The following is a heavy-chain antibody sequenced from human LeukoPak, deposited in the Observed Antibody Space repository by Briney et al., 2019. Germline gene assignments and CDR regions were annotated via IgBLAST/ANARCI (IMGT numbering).Heavy chain of an antibody. Sequence: GGSLRLSCVASAFTFSNYGMHWVRQDPGKGLEWVAVISYDGSDKYYADSVKGRFTISRDNSKNTLYLQMNSLRAEDTAVYYCAKDISGGDCPDYWGQGTLVTVSS. CDR1: AFTFSNYG. CDR3: AKDISGGDCPDY. J-gene: IGHJ4*02. D-gene: IGHD2-21*02. CDR2: ISYDGSDK. V-gene: IGHV3-30*18.